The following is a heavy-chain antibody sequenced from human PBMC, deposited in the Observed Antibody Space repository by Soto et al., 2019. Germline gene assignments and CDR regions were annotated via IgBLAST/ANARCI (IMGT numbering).Heavy chain of an antibody. Sequence: PSETLSLTCAVSGYSTSSGYYWGCIRQPPGKGLEWIGSIYHSGSTYYNPSIKSRVTISVDTSKNQFSLKLSSVTAADTAVYYCARYGIMTGYLFGLDYWGQGTLVTVSS. V-gene: IGHV4-38-2*01. CDR2: IYHSGST. D-gene: IGHD3-9*01. CDR1: GYSTSSGYY. J-gene: IGHJ4*02. CDR3: ARYGIMTGYLFGLDY.